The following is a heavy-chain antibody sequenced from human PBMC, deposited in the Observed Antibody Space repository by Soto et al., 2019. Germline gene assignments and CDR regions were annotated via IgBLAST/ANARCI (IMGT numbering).Heavy chain of an antibody. Sequence: PGGSLRLSCTAPGFTFSNFWMSWVRQAPGKGLEWVANIKQDGSETYYVDSVKGRFTISRDNAKNSLYLQMNSLRAEDTAVYYCARVKEYRVYNYAPGYCYGMDVWGQGTTVTVS. CDR3: ARVKEYRVYNYAPGYCYGMDV. J-gene: IGHJ6*02. D-gene: IGHD5-12*01. V-gene: IGHV3-7*03. CDR1: GFTFSNFW. CDR2: IKQDGSET.